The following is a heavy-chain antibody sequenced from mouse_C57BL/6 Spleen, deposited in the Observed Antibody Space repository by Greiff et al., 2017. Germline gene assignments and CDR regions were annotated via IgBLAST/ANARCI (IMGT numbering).Heavy chain of an antibody. D-gene: IGHD2-4*01. CDR2: INPNNGGT. CDR1: GYTFTDYY. V-gene: IGHV1-26*01. Sequence: EVQLQQSGPELVKPGASVKISCKASGYTFTDYYMNWVKQSHGKSLEWIGDINPNNGGTSYNQKFKGKATLTVDKSSSTAYMELRSLTSEDSAVYYCARRLRGDYYAMDYWGQGTSVTVSS. CDR3: ARRLRGDYYAMDY. J-gene: IGHJ4*01.